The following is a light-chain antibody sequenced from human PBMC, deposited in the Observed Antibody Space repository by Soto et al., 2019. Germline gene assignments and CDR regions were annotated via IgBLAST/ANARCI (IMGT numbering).Light chain of an antibody. V-gene: IGKV3-11*01. CDR3: QQRSNWIFT. Sequence: EIVLTQSPATLSLSPGERATLSCRASQSVSTFLAWYQQKPGQAPRLLIYDASNRATGIPARFSGSGSGTDFTLTISSIEREDFAVYYCQQRSNWIFTFGPGTKVDMK. CDR1: QSVSTF. J-gene: IGKJ3*01. CDR2: DAS.